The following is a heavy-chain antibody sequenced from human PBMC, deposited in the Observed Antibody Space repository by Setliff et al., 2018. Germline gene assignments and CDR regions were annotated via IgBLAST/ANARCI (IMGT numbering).Heavy chain of an antibody. Sequence: GASVKVSCKASGYTFTAYFIHWVRQAPGQGLEWMGWVNPNNGDSNYAQQFQGWVTMTRDTSISTAYMEVRRLKYDDTAVYYCARGPSLRSYSDSSGYRLDHWGQGTLVTVSS. V-gene: IGHV1-2*04. CDR3: ARGPSLRSYSDSSGYRLDH. D-gene: IGHD3-22*01. CDR1: GYTFTAYF. CDR2: VNPNNGDS. J-gene: IGHJ4*02.